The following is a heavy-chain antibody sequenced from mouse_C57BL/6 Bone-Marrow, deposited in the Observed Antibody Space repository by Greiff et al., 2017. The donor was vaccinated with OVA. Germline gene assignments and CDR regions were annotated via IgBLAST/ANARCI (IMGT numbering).Heavy chain of an antibody. CDR2: INSDGGST. Sequence: EVKLVESGGGLVQPGESLKLSCESNEYEFPSHDMSWVRKTPEKRLELVAAINSDGGSTYYPDTMERRFIISRDNTKKTLYLQMSSLRSEDTALYYWARHVYYGYDNWYFYVWGTGTTVTVSS. D-gene: IGHD2-2*01. CDR1: EYEFPSHD. CDR3: ARHVYYGYDNWYFYV. V-gene: IGHV5-2*01. J-gene: IGHJ1*03.